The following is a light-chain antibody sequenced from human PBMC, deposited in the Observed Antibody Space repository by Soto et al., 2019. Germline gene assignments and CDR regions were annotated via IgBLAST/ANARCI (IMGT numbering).Light chain of an antibody. J-gene: IGKJ2*01. CDR1: QSVSSSY. CDR3: QQYGSSPLT. V-gene: IGKV3-20*01. Sequence: EIVLTQSPGTLSLSPGERATLSCRASQSVSSSYLDWYQHKPGQAPRLLIYVASSRATGIPDRFSGSGSGTDFTHTISRLEPEDFAVYYCQQYGSSPLTSGQGTQLEIK. CDR2: VAS.